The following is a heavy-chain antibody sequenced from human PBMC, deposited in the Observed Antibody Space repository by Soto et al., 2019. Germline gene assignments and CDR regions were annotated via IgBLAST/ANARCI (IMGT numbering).Heavy chain of an antibody. D-gene: IGHD4-17*01. J-gene: IGHJ6*04. CDR2: ITNNGGAT. Sequence: EVQLVESGGGLVQPGGSLRLSCAASGFIFSNYAMHWVRQAPGKGLEYVSAITNNGGATYYANSVKGRFTISRDNSKNTLYLQMGSLRAEDMAVYYCASRAPDHGDYVGMDVWGKGTTVTVSS. V-gene: IGHV3-64*01. CDR3: ASRAPDHGDYVGMDV. CDR1: GFIFSNYA.